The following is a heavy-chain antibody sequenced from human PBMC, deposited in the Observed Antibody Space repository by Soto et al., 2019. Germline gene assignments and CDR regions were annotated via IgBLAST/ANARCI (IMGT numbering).Heavy chain of an antibody. J-gene: IGHJ4*02. D-gene: IGHD4-17*01. CDR2: IWYDGSNK. Sequence: GGSLRLSCAASGFTFSSYGMHWVRQAPGKGLEWVAVIWYDGSNKYYADSVKGRFTISRDNSKNTLYLQMNSLRAEDTAVYYCARDHGYGDYSIPDYWGQGTLVTVS. CDR3: ARDHGYGDYSIPDY. V-gene: IGHV3-33*01. CDR1: GFTFSSYG.